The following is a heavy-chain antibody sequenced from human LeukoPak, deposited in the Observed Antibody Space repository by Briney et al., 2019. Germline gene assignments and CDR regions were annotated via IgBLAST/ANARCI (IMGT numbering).Heavy chain of an antibody. V-gene: IGHV4-38-2*01. CDR3: ARVTYVDDMLYQYFDY. Sequence: PSETLSLTCAVSSYSISSGSYWGCIRQSPEGGLEWVGSIFHSGYSYYNAPLKSRLTMSVDPSKNQFSLKLTSVTAADTALYYCARVTYVDDMLYQYFDYWGQGILVTVSS. D-gene: IGHD4-17*01. CDR2: IFHSGYS. CDR1: SYSISSGSY. J-gene: IGHJ4*02.